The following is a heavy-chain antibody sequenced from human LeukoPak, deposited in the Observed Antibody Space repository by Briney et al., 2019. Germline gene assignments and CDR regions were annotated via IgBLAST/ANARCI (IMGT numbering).Heavy chain of an antibody. D-gene: IGHD3-9*01. J-gene: IGHJ6*02. CDR1: GYTFTSYD. V-gene: IGHV1-8*01. CDR2: MNPNSGNT. CDR3: ARVHPLTGYGSYYYYYGMDV. Sequence: GASVEVSCKASGYTFTSYDINWVRQATGQGLEWMGWMNPNSGNTGYAQKFQGRVTMTRNTSISTAYMELSSLRSEDTAVYYCARVHPLTGYGSYYYYYGMDVWGQGTTVTVSS.